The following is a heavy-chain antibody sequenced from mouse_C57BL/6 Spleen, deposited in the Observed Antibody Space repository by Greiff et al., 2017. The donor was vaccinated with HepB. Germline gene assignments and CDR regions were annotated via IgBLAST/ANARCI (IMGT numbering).Heavy chain of an antibody. J-gene: IGHJ4*01. D-gene: IGHD4-1*01. V-gene: IGHV1-82*01. CDR1: GYAFSSSW. Sequence: QVQLKQSGPELVKPGASVKISCKASGYAFSSSWMNWVKQRPGKGLEWIGRIYPGDGDTNYNGKFKGKATLTADKSSSTAYMQLSSLTSEDSAVYFCARRNWDDAMDYWGQGTSVTVSS. CDR2: IYPGDGDT. CDR3: ARRNWDDAMDY.